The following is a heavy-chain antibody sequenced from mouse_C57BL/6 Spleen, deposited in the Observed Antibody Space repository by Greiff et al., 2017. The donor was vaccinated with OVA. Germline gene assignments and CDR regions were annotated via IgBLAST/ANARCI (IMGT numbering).Heavy chain of an antibody. CDR2: ISDGGSYT. Sequence: EVQGVESGGGLVKPGGSLKLSCAASGFTFSSYAMSWVRQTPEKRLEWVATISDGGSYTYYPDNVKGRFTISRDNAKNNLYLQMSHLKSEDTAMYYCARDEGVVAPYWYFDVWGTGTTVTVSS. D-gene: IGHD1-1*01. CDR3: ARDEGVVAPYWYFDV. V-gene: IGHV5-4*01. J-gene: IGHJ1*03. CDR1: GFTFSSYA.